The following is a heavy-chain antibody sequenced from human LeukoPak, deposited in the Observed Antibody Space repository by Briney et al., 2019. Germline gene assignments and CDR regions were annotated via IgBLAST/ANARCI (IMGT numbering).Heavy chain of an antibody. CDR2: IYYSGST. Sequence: SETLSLTCAVYGGSFSGYYWSWIRQPPGKGLEWIGSIYYSGSTYYNPSLKSRVTISVDTSKNQFSLKLSSVTAADTAVYYCASSADYYDSSGIFDYWGQGTLVTVSS. J-gene: IGHJ4*02. D-gene: IGHD3-22*01. V-gene: IGHV4-34*01. CDR1: GGSFSGYY. CDR3: ASSADYYDSSGIFDY.